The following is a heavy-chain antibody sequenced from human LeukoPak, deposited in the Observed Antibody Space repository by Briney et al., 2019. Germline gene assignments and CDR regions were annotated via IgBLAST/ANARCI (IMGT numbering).Heavy chain of an antibody. D-gene: IGHD6-13*01. V-gene: IGHV1-46*01. CDR2: INPSGGRT. CDR3: ARGGVAASGASDI. CDR1: GYTFTSFY. J-gene: IGHJ3*02. Sequence: ASVKVSCKAPGYTFTSFYMHWVRLAPGQGLEWMGIINPSGGRTSYAQKFQDRVTVTRDTSTSTLYMELRSLRSEDTAVYYCARGGVAASGASDIWGQGTMVTVSS.